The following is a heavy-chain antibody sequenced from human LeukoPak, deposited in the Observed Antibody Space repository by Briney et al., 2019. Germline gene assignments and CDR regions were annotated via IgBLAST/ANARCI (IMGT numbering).Heavy chain of an antibody. CDR3: ARDSSYGFYYFDY. V-gene: IGHV3-66*02. CDR2: IYSGGST. Sequence: GGSLRLSCAASGFTVSSNYMSWVRRAPGKGLEWVSVIYSGGSTYYADSVKGRFTISRDNSKNTLYLQMNSLRAEDTAVYYCARDSSYGFYYFDYWGQGTLVTVSS. CDR1: GFTVSSNY. J-gene: IGHJ4*02. D-gene: IGHD5-18*01.